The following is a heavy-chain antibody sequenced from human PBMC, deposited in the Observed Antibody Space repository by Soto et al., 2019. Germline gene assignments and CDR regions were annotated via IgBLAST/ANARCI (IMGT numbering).Heavy chain of an antibody. CDR3: ARDQSYYDYGMDV. Sequence: PGGSLRLSCAASGFTFSSYWMSWVRQAPGKGLEWVANIKQDGSEKYYVDSVKGRFTISRDNAKNSLYLQMNSLSAEDTAVYYCARDQSYYDYGMDVWGQGTTVTVSS. J-gene: IGHJ6*02. CDR1: GFTFSSYW. V-gene: IGHV3-7*01. CDR2: IKQDGSEK.